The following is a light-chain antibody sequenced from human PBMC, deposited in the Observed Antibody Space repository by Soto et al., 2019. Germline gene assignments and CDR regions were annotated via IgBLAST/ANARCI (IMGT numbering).Light chain of an antibody. CDR3: QQYNNWPRT. CDR1: QSVSSN. J-gene: IGKJ1*01. V-gene: IGKV3-15*01. CDR2: SAS. Sequence: EIVMTQSPATLSVSPGERATLSCRASQSVSSNLAWYQQKPGQAPRLLIYSASTRATGIPARFSGSGSGTEFTLSIRSLQAEDFAVYHCQQYNNWPRTFGQGTKVELK.